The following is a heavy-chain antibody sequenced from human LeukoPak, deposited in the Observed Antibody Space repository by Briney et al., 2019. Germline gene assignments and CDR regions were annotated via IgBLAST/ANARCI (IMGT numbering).Heavy chain of an antibody. V-gene: IGHV3-23*01. J-gene: IGHJ4*02. CDR1: GFTFSSYA. D-gene: IGHD6-13*01. CDR3: AKDPRQQQLVPY. CDR2: ISGSGGST. Sequence: GGSLRLSCAASGFTFSSYAMSWVRQAPGRGLEWVSAISGSGGSTYYADSVKGRFTISRDNSKNTLYLQMNSLRAEDTAVYYCAKDPRQQQLVPYWGQGTLVTVSS.